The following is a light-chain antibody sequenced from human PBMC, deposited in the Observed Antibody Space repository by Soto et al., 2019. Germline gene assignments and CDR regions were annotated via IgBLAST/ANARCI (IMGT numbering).Light chain of an antibody. CDR3: QQYGSSPRT. J-gene: IGKJ1*01. CDR1: QSVSSGR. Sequence: EIVLPQSPGTLSLSPGQRATLSCRASQSVSSGRLAWYQQTPGQAPRLLIYGASSRATGIPDRFSGSGSGTDFTLSISRLEPEDFAVYYCQQYGSSPRTFGQGTKVDIK. V-gene: IGKV3-20*01. CDR2: GAS.